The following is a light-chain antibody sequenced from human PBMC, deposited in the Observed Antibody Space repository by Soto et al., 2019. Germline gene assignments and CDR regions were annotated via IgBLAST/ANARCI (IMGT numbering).Light chain of an antibody. CDR2: VDSDGSH. CDR3: QTWGTGTGV. CDR1: SGHSSYA. J-gene: IGLJ3*02. V-gene: IGLV4-69*01. Sequence: QLVVTQSPSASASLGASVRLTCTLSSGHSSYAIAWHQQQPEKGPRYLMKVDSDGSHIKGDWIPDRFSGSSSGAERYLTISRLQSEDEADYYCQTWGTGTGVFGGGTKLTVL.